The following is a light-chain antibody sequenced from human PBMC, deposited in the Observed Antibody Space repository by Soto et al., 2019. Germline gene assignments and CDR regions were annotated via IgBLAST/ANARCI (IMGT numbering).Light chain of an antibody. CDR1: QTISSW. J-gene: IGKJ1*01. V-gene: IGKV1-5*03. CDR3: QQYNSYGA. CDR2: KAS. Sequence: DIQMTQSPSPLSGSVGDRVTITCRASQTISSWLAWYQQKPGKAPKLLIYKASTLKSGAPSRFSGSGSATEFTLTISSLQPEDFATYYRQQYNSYGAFGQGTKV.